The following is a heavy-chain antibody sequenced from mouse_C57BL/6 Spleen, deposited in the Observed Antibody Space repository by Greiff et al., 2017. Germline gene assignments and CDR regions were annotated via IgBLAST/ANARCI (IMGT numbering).Heavy chain of an antibody. CDR2: IWSDGST. D-gene: IGHD2-12*01. Sequence: VQLVESGPGLVAPSQSLSITCTVSGFSLTSYGVHWVRQPPGQGLEWLVVIWSDGSTTYNSALKSRLSISKDNSKNQVFLKMNSLQTDDTAMYYCARHYDRYYAMDYWGQGTSVTVSA. CDR3: ARHYDRYYAMDY. J-gene: IGHJ4*01. CDR1: GFSLTSYG. V-gene: IGHV2-6-1*01.